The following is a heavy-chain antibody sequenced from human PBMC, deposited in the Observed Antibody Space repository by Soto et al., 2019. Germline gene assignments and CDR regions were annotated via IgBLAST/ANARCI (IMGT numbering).Heavy chain of an antibody. CDR3: ARHRAISEGGNP. CDR2: IYPGDSDT. D-gene: IGHD6-13*01. J-gene: IGHJ5*02. CDR1: GYSFTNYW. V-gene: IGHV5-51*01. Sequence: PGESLKISCKASGYSFTNYWIAWVRQMPGKGLELMGIIYPGDSDTRYSPSFQGQVTISVDKSTGTAYLQWSSLKASDTAIYYCARHRAISEGGNPWGQGTLVTVSS.